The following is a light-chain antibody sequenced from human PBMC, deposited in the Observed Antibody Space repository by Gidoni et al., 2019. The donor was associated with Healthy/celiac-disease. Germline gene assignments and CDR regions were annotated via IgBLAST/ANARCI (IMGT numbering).Light chain of an antibody. CDR3: QQYNNWPRT. Sequence: EIVMPHSPATLSVSPGERATLSCRASQSVSSNLAWYQQKPGQAPRPLIYGASTRATGIPARFRGSGSGTEFTLTISSLQSEDFAVYYCQQYNNWPRTFGQGTKVEIK. V-gene: IGKV3-15*01. CDR2: GAS. J-gene: IGKJ1*01. CDR1: QSVSSN.